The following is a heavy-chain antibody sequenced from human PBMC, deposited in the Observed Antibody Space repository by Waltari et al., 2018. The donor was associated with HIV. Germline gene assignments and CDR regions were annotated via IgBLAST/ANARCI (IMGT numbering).Heavy chain of an antibody. CDR2: INTVTRDT. Sequence: EVQLVESGGGLVQPGGSLRLSCEASGFTFSNDWMHWVRQAPGKGLVWVSCINTVTRDTNYADSVKGRFTISRDNAKNTLYLQMNSLRAEDTAVYYCARDASRDYGFSWFDPWGQGTLVTVSS. V-gene: IGHV3-74*01. D-gene: IGHD4-17*01. J-gene: IGHJ5*02. CDR3: ARDASRDYGFSWFDP. CDR1: GFTFSNDW.